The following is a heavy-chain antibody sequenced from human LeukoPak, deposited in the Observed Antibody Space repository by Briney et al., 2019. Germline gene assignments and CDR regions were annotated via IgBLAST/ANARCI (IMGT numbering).Heavy chain of an antibody. CDR2: ISGSGGST. Sequence: GGSLRLSCAASGFTFSSYAMSWVRQTPVKGLEWVSVISGSGGSTYYADSVKGRFAISRVNSKNTLYLQMNSLRAEDTAVYYCARAIQLWLQTHQISDYWGQGTLVTVSS. D-gene: IGHD5-18*01. CDR3: ARAIQLWLQTHQISDY. J-gene: IGHJ4*02. V-gene: IGHV3-23*01. CDR1: GFTFSSYA.